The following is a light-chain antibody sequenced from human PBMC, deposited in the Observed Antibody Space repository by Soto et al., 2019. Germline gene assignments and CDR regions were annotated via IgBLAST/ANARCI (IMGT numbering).Light chain of an antibody. V-gene: IGKV2-24*01. Sequence: DIVMTQTPLSSPVTLGQPASISCTSSQSLVHRDGNTYLSWLHQRPGQPPRLLIYKISDRLSGVPDRFSGSGTGTDFTLTISRMEVEDVGVYYCMQATQSPWTFGQGTKVEI. CDR3: MQATQSPWT. CDR1: QSLVHRDGNTY. CDR2: KIS. J-gene: IGKJ1*01.